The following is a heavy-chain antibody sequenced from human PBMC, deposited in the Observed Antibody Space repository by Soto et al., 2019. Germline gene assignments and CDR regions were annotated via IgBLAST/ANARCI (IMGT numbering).Heavy chain of an antibody. CDR2: INAGNGNT. CDR3: ARDPAGMLALGDY. CDR1: GYTFTSYA. J-gene: IGHJ4*02. V-gene: IGHV1-3*01. D-gene: IGHD6-13*01. Sequence: QVQLVQSGAEVKKPGASVKVSCKASGYTFTSYAMHWVRQAPGQRLEWMGWINAGNGNTKYSQKFQGRVTITRDTSASTAYMELSSLRSEDTAVYYCARDPAGMLALGDYWRQGTLVTVSS.